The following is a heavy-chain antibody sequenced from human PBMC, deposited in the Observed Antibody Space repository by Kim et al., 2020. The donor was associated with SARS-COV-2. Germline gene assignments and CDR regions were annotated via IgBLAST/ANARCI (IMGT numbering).Heavy chain of an antibody. CDR2: ISYDGSNK. J-gene: IGHJ6*02. D-gene: IGHD3-9*01. Sequence: GGSLRLSCAASGFTFSSYAMHWVRQAPGKGLEWVAVISYDGSNKYYADSVKGRFTISRDNSKNTLYLQMNSLRAEDTAVYYCARPGDQWPFLTGTTDYYYYGMDVWGQGTTVTVSS. CDR1: GFTFSSYA. CDR3: ARPGDQWPFLTGTTDYYYYGMDV. V-gene: IGHV3-30*04.